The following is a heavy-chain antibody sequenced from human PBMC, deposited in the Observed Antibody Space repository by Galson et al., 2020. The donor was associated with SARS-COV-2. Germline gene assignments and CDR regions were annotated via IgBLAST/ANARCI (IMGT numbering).Heavy chain of an antibody. Sequence: GGSLRLSCAASGFTFSSYDMSWVRQAPGKGLEWVSAISGSGGSTYYADSVKGRFTISRDNSKNTLYLQMNSLRAEDTAVYYCAKDVPAFSWELLSAGPESIFDYWGQGTLVTVSS. J-gene: IGHJ4*02. CDR2: ISGSGGST. D-gene: IGHD1-26*01. CDR3: AKDVPAFSWELLSAGPESIFDY. V-gene: IGHV3-23*01. CDR1: GFTFSSYD.